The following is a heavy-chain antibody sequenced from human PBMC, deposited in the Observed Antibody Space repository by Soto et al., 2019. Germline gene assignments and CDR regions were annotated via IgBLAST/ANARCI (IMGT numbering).Heavy chain of an antibody. J-gene: IGHJ6*02. V-gene: IGHV6-1*01. CDR3: ARESYGSGSCDGMDV. D-gene: IGHD3-10*01. CDR1: GDSVSSNSAA. CDR2: TYYRSKWYN. Sequence: SQTLSLTCAISGDSVSSNSAAWNWIRQSPSRGLEWLGRTYYRSKWYNDYAVSVKSRIDINPDTSKNQFSLQLNSVSPEDTAMYYCARESYGSGSCDGMDVWGQGTTVTVSS.